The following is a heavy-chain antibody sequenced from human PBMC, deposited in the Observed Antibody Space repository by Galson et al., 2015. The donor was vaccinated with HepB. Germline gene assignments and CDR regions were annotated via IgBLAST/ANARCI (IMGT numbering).Heavy chain of an antibody. J-gene: IGHJ4*02. CDR2: IIPIFDTA. D-gene: IGHD3-10*01. V-gene: IGHV1-69*13. CDR3: ARGFYGSGSYRYYFDY. CDR1: GGTFSSYS. Sequence: SVKVSCKASGGTFSSYSITWVRQAPGQGLEWMGGIIPIFDTANYAQKFQGRVTITADESTSTAYMELSSLRSEDTAVYYCARGFYGSGSYRYYFDYWGQGTLVTVSS.